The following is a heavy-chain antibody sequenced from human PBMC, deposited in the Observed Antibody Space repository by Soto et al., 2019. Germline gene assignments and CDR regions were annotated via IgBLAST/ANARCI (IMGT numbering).Heavy chain of an antibody. CDR3: AKDQTSYYHDSSGYYGGFDAFDI. CDR1: GFTFSSYA. D-gene: IGHD3-22*01. CDR2: ISGSGGST. J-gene: IGHJ3*02. V-gene: IGHV3-23*01. Sequence: GGSLRLSCAASGFTFSSYAMSWVRQAPGKGLEWVSAISGSGGSTYYADSVKGRFTISRDNSKNTLYLQMNSLRAEDTDVYYCAKDQTSYYHDSSGYYGGFDAFDIWGQGTMVTV.